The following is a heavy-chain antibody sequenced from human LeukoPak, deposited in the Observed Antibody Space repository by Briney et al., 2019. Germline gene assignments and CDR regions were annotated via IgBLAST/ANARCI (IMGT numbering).Heavy chain of an antibody. CDR1: GYTFTGYY. D-gene: IGHD6-13*01. V-gene: IGHV1-2*02. J-gene: IGHJ4*02. Sequence: ASVKVSCKASGYTFTGYYMHRVRQARGQGLVWMGWINPDSGGTAYAQKFQGRVTMTRDPSISTAYMELRRLRSDDTAVYYCARVVDSSSRYYFDYWGQGTLVTVSS. CDR2: INPDSGGT. CDR3: ARVVDSSSRYYFDY.